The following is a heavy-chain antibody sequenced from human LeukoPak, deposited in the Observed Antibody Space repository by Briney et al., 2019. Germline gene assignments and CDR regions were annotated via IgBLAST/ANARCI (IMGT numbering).Heavy chain of an antibody. J-gene: IGHJ4*02. CDR2: IHYSGNT. Sequence: SETLSLTCTVSGGSISGYYWGWDRQPPGKGLECFGTIHYSGNTNYNPSLKSRVTMSIDTSKNQFSLRLTSVTAADTAVYYCARLRDLYNVFEYWGQGALVTVSS. CDR3: ARLRDLYNVFEY. V-gene: IGHV4-59*08. D-gene: IGHD3-16*01. CDR1: GGSISGYY.